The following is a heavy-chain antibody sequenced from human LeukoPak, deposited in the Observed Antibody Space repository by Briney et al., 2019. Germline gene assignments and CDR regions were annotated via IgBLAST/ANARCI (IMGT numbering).Heavy chain of an antibody. D-gene: IGHD3-10*01. CDR3: ARSRLGRLSHPKHSEYFQH. Sequence: GASVKVSCKASGGTFSSYAISWVRQAPGQGLEWMGGIIPIFGTANYAQKFQGRGTITTDESTSTAYMELSSLRSEDTAVYYCARSRLGRLSHPKHSEYFQHWGRAPWSPSPQ. J-gene: IGHJ1*01. V-gene: IGHV1-69*05. CDR1: GGTFSSYA. CDR2: IIPIFGTA.